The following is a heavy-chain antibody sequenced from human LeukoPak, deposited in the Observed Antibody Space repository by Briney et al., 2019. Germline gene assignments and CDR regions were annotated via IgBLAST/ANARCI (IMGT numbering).Heavy chain of an antibody. D-gene: IGHD6-19*01. CDR2: INPNSGGT. J-gene: IGHJ4*02. V-gene: IGHV1-2*02. CDR3: ARDTIAVAGIDY. Sequence: ASVKVSCKASGYTFTGYYMHWVRQAPGQGLEWMGWINPNSGGTNYAQKFQGRVTMTRDTSISTAYMELSSLRSEDTAVYYCARDTIAVAGIDYWGQGTLVTVSS. CDR1: GYTFTGYY.